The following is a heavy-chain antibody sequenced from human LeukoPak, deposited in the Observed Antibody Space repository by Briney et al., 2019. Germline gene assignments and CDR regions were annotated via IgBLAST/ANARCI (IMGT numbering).Heavy chain of an antibody. V-gene: IGHV4-39*07. CDR3: ARGSPQGDY. CDR2: IYYSGST. Sequence: SETLSLTCTVSGGSISSSSYYWGWIRQPPGKGLEWIGSIYYSGSTYYNPSLKSRVTISVDTSKNQFSLKLSSVTAADTAVYYCARGSPQGDYWGQGTLVTVSS. J-gene: IGHJ4*02. CDR1: GGSISSSSYY.